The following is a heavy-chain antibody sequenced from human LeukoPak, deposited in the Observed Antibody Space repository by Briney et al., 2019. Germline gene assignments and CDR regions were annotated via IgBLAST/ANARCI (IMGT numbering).Heavy chain of an antibody. D-gene: IGHD2-15*01. CDR2: ISAYNGNT. CDR1: GYTFSSYG. Sequence: GASVKVSCKASGYTFSSYGISWARQAPGQGLEWMGWISAYNGNTNYAQKLQGRVTMTTDTSTSTAYMELRSLRSDDTAVYYCARGYCSGGSCYYPEFDYWGQGTLVTVSS. V-gene: IGHV1-18*01. CDR3: ARGYCSGGSCYYPEFDY. J-gene: IGHJ4*02.